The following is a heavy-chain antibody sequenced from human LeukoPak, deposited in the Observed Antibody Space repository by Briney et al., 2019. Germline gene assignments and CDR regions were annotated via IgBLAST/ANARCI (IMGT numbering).Heavy chain of an antibody. Sequence: ASVKVSCKASGYTFTSYGISWVRQAPGQGLEWMGWISAYNGNTNYAQKLQGRVTMTTDTSMSTAYMELRSLRSDDTAVYYCARVDRFGELLWRQLWFDPWGQGTLVTVSS. J-gene: IGHJ5*02. CDR1: GYTFTSYG. CDR2: ISAYNGNT. D-gene: IGHD3-10*01. V-gene: IGHV1-18*01. CDR3: ARVDRFGELLWRQLWFDP.